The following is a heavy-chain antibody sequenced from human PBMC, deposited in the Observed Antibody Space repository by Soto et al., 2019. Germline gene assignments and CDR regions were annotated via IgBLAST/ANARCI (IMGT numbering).Heavy chain of an antibody. J-gene: IGHJ6*03. D-gene: IGHD3-10*01. CDR3: ARMVRGSNIDYYHYMDV. Sequence: QVQLVQSGGEVRKPGASVKVSCKASGYTFTSHGISWVRQAPGQGLEWRGWISAYNGDTNYAQKLQGRVTVTTDRSTSTAYRELRSLRSDDTAVYYCARMVRGSNIDYYHYMDVWGKGTTVTVSS. CDR1: GYTFTSHG. CDR2: ISAYNGDT. V-gene: IGHV1-18*01.